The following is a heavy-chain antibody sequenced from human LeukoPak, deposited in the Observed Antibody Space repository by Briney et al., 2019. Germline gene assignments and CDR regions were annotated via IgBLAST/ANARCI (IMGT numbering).Heavy chain of an antibody. J-gene: IGHJ4*02. Sequence: PGGSLRLSCAASGFTFSSYSMNWVRQAPGKGLEWVSSISSSSSYIYYADSVKGRFTISRDNAKNSLYLQMNSLRAEDTAVYYCARDLRDDSSGYYSGFDYWGQGTLVTVSS. D-gene: IGHD3-22*01. V-gene: IGHV3-21*01. CDR1: GFTFSSYS. CDR3: ARDLRDDSSGYYSGFDY. CDR2: ISSSSSYI.